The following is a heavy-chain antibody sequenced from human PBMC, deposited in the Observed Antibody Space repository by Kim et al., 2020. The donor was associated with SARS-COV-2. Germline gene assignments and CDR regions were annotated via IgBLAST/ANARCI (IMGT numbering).Heavy chain of an antibody. D-gene: IGHD3-3*01. CDR1: GFTFSSYS. CDR2: ISSSSSTI. Sequence: GGSLRLSCAASGFTFSSYSMNWVRQAPGKGLEWVSYISSSSSTIYYADSVKGRFTISRDNAKNSLYLQMNSLRAEDTAVYYCAMAGYDFWSGYYGAFDIWGQGTMVTVSS. V-gene: IGHV3-48*04. J-gene: IGHJ3*02. CDR3: AMAGYDFWSGYYGAFDI.